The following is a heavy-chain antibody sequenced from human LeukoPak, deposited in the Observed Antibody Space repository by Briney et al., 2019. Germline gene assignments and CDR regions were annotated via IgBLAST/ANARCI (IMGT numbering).Heavy chain of an antibody. CDR2: INSDGSST. V-gene: IGHV3-74*01. J-gene: IGHJ4*02. D-gene: IGHD1-26*01. CDR3: ARASWELPNDY. CDR1: GFTFSSYW. Sequence: GGSLRLSCAASGFTFSSYWMSWVRQAPGKGLVWVSRINSDGSSTSYADSVKGRFTISRDNAKNTLYLQMNSLRAEDTAVYYCARASWELPNDYWGQGTLVTVSS.